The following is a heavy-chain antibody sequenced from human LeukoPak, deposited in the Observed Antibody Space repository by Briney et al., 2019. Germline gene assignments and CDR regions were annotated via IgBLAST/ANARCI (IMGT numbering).Heavy chain of an antibody. CDR1: GYTFTVYY. CDR2: VDPEDGET. CDR3: ALNYGDYYYYMDV. Sequence: ASVKVSCKVSGYTFTVYYMHWVQQAPGKGLEWMGLVDPEDGETIYAEKFQGRVTITADTSTDTAYMELSSLRSEDTAVYYCALNYGDYYYYMDVWGKGTTVTVSS. J-gene: IGHJ6*03. V-gene: IGHV1-69-2*01. D-gene: IGHD4-17*01.